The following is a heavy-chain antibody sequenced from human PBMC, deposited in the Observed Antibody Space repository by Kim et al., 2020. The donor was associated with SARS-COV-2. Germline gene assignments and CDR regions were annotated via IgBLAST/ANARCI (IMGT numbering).Heavy chain of an antibody. D-gene: IGHD4-17*01. Sequence: VKSRGTISVDKSKNQFSLKLSSVTAADTAVYYCARNDYGDVNTMGAFDIWGQGTMVTVSS. V-gene: IGHV4-30-2*04. CDR3: ARNDYGDVNTMGAFDI. J-gene: IGHJ3*02.